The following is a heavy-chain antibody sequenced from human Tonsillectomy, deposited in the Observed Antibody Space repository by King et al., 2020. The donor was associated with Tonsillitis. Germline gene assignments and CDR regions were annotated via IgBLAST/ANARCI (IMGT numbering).Heavy chain of an antibody. CDR1: GYSFNTYW. J-gene: IGHJ5*02. Sequence: QLVQSGAEVKKPGKSLKISCKASGYSFNTYWIAWVRQMPGKGLEWMGIIYPGDSDTRYSPSFQGQVTISADKSIHTDYLQWNSLKASDTAMYSCARRAPRYCTGGSCFSNWFDPWGQGTLVTVSS. CDR2: IYPGDSDT. V-gene: IGHV5-51*01. D-gene: IGHD2-15*01. CDR3: ARRAPRYCTGGSCFSNWFDP.